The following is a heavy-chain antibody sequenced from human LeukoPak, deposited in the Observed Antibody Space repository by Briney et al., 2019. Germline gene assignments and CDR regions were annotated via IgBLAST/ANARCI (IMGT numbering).Heavy chain of an antibody. J-gene: IGHJ4*02. Sequence: GGSLRLSCAASGFTFSSYAMSWARQAPGKGLEWVSAISGSGGSTYHADSVKGRFTISRDNSKNTLYLQMNSLRAEDTAVYYCAKDLGITMVRGVSPFDYWGQGTLVTVSS. CDR1: GFTFSSYA. CDR3: AKDLGITMVRGVSPFDY. CDR2: ISGSGGST. D-gene: IGHD3-10*01. V-gene: IGHV3-23*01.